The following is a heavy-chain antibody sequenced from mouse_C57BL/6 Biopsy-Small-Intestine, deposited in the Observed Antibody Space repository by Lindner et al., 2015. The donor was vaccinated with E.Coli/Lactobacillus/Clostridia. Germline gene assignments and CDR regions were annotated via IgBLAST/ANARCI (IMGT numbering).Heavy chain of an antibody. J-gene: IGHJ1*01. D-gene: IGHD1-1*01. Sequence: SVKVSCKASGYTFSNYGISWVRQAPGQGLEWLGWVSPYNGNANFAQRFHGRVTLTTDTSTTTAYMELKSLRSDDTAVYYCARMGIVGDVYRYYGMDVWGQGTTVTVSS. CDR3: ARMGIVGDVYRYYGMDV. CDR1: GYTFSNYG. CDR2: VSPYNGNA. V-gene: IGHV1-81*01.